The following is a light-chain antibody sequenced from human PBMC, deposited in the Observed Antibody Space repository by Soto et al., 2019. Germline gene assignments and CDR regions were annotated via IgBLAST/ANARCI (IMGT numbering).Light chain of an antibody. CDR2: AAS. CDR1: QSISSY. V-gene: IGKV1-39*01. CDR3: QQSYSTPGT. Sequence: DIQMTQSPSSLSASVGDRVTITCRASQSISSYLNWYQQKPGKAPKLLIYAASSLQSGVPSRFSGSGSGTDITLTISSLQPEDFATYYCQQSYSTPGTFGPGTTVEIK. J-gene: IGKJ1*01.